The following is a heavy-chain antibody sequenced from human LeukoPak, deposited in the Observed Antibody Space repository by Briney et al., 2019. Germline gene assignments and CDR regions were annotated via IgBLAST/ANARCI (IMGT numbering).Heavy chain of an antibody. CDR2: IKSKSDGDTT. CDR1: GITISNAW. V-gene: IGHV3-15*01. CDR3: TTPPD. J-gene: IGHJ4*02. Sequence: GGSLRLSCEASGITISNAWMSWVRQAPGKGLEWVGRIKSKSDGDTTDHAAPVKDRFTISRDDAKNTLYLQMNSLVSKDAGVYYCTTPPDWGQGTLVIVSS.